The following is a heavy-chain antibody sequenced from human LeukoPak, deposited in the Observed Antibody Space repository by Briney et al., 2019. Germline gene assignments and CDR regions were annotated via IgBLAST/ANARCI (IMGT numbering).Heavy chain of an antibody. V-gene: IGHV3-74*01. Sequence: GGSLRLSCAASGFTFSGYWIHWVRQAPGKGLVWVSHINTDGSSATYADAVKGRFTISRDNAKNTLYLQMNSLRAEDTAVYYCGRVITTATRHGDSWGQGTLVTVSS. CDR1: GFTFSGYW. D-gene: IGHD2-15*01. CDR2: INTDGSSA. J-gene: IGHJ4*02. CDR3: GRVITTATRHGDS.